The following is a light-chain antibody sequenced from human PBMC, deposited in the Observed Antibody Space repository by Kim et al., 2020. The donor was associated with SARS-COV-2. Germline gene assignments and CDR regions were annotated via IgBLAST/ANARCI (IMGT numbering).Light chain of an antibody. CDR3: CSYAGSYTYV. CDR2: DVS. CDR1: SSDVGGYNY. V-gene: IGLV2-11*01. J-gene: IGLJ1*01. Sequence: GQSDTLSCTGTSSDVGGYNYVSWYQQHPGKAPKLMIYDVSKRPSGVPDRFSGSKSGNTASLTISGLQAEDEADYYCCSYAGSYTYVFGTGTKVTVL.